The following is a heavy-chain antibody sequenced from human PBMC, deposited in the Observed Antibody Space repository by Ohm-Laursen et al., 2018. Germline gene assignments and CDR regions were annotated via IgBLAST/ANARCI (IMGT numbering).Heavy chain of an antibody. CDR2: ISSNGSTI. D-gene: IGHD3-16*01. CDR3: AKDRPSAFGGVAPEPY. Sequence: SLSLSFTCTVSSFSDYYMSWIRQGPGQGLEWGSYISSNGSTIYYADSVKGRFTISRDNAKNSLYLQMNSLRAEDTAVYYCAKDRPSAFGGVAPEPYWGQGTLVTVSS. CDR1: VSSFSDYY. J-gene: IGHJ4*02. V-gene: IGHV3-11*01.